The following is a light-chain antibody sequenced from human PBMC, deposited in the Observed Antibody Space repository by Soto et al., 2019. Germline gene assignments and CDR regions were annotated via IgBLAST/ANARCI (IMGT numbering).Light chain of an antibody. CDR1: SSDIGGYNY. CDR2: GVS. J-gene: IGLJ2*01. Sequence: QSALTQPASVSGSPGQSITISCTGTSSDIGGYNYVSWYQQYPGKAPKLMIFGVSDRPSGVSNRFSGSKSGTPASLTISGLQAEDEAYYYCSSYKTSSTVVVFGGGNQLTVL. V-gene: IGLV2-14*01. CDR3: SSYKTSSTVVV.